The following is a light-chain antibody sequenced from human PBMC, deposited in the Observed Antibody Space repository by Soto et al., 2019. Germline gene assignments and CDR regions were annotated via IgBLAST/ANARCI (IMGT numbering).Light chain of an antibody. J-gene: IGKJ1*01. V-gene: IGKV3-15*01. Sequence: EIVMTQSPDTLSVSPGERATLSCRSSQSVSSNLAWYQQKPGQAPRLLMYGASTRATGIPDRFSGSGSGTEFTLTISSLQSEDFAVYYCQQHNKWPPWTFGQGTKVEIK. CDR3: QQHNKWPPWT. CDR2: GAS. CDR1: QSVSSN.